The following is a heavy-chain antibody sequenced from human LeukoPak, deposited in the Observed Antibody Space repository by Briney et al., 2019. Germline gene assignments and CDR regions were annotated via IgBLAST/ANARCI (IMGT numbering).Heavy chain of an antibody. V-gene: IGHV4-59*01. CDR1: GGSISSYY. CDR2: IYYSGST. D-gene: IGHD1-1*01. Sequence: SETLSLTCTVSGGSISSYYWSWIRQPPGKGLEWIGYIYYSGSTNYNPSLKSRVTISVDTSKNQFSLKLSSVTAADTAVYYCARDYLEDAFDIWGQGTMVTVSS. CDR3: ARDYLEDAFDI. J-gene: IGHJ3*02.